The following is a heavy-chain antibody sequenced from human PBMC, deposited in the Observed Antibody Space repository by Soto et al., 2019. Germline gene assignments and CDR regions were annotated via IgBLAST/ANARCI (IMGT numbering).Heavy chain of an antibody. Sequence: EVQLVESGGGLVPPGGSLRLSCAASGFTFSTYSMNWVRQAPGKGLEWVSFISLTGETTYYADSVKGRLTISRDDAKNSLFLQMNSLTAEDTAVYYCARDVRLPDYWGQGTLVTVSS. D-gene: IGHD3-10*02. CDR1: GFTFSTYS. CDR3: ARDVRLPDY. CDR2: ISLTGETT. J-gene: IGHJ4*02. V-gene: IGHV3-48*01.